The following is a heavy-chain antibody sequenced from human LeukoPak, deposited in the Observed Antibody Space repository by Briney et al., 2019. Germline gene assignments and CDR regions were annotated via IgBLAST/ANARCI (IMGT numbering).Heavy chain of an antibody. CDR1: GGSLSGYY. CDR2: ISHSGST. CDR3: ARGRPRGLYTSNWTEYLHC. Sequence: PSETLSLTCAVYGGSLSGYYWSWIRQSPGKGLEWIGEISHSGSTHYDSSLKSRVTISVDTSTNQFSLKLSSVTAADTAIYYCARGRPRGLYTSNWTEYLHCWGQGTLVTVSS. D-gene: IGHD6-13*01. V-gene: IGHV4-34*01. J-gene: IGHJ1*01.